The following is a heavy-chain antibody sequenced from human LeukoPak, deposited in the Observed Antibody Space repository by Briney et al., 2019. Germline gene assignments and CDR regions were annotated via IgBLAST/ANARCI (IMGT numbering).Heavy chain of an antibody. Sequence: ASVKVSCKASGYTFIGHFIHWVRQAPGQGLEWMGWISVYNGNRNYAQKFQGRLTMTTDTSTSTAYMELRSLGSDDTAVYYCARDTGYGDYVGDYWGQGTLVTVSS. J-gene: IGHJ4*02. CDR1: GYTFIGHF. D-gene: IGHD4-17*01. V-gene: IGHV1-18*04. CDR2: ISVYNGNR. CDR3: ARDTGYGDYVGDY.